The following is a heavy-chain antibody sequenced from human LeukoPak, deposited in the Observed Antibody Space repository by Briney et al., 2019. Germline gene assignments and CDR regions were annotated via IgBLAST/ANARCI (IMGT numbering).Heavy chain of an antibody. Sequence: GGSLRLSCAASGFTFNSYVMIWVRQAPGKGLEWVSGISGSGGDTHYAESVKGRFTISRDNSKNTLYLQMNSLRAEDTAVYYCAKDLAGYSYGPSFDYWGQGTLVTVSS. CDR2: ISGSGGDT. CDR3: AKDLAGYSYGPSFDY. CDR1: GFTFNSYV. V-gene: IGHV3-23*01. D-gene: IGHD5-18*01. J-gene: IGHJ4*02.